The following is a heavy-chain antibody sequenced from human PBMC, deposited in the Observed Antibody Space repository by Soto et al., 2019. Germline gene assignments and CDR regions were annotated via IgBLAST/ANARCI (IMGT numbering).Heavy chain of an antibody. CDR3: ARHDREYGMDV. CDR2: IYYSGST. D-gene: IGHD1-26*01. Sequence: SETLSLTCTVSGGSISSSSYYWGWIRQPPGKGLEWIGSIYYSGSTYYNPSLKSRVTISVDTSKNQFSLKLSSVTAADTAVYYCARHDREYGMDVWGQGTTVTVSS. CDR1: GGSISSSSYY. V-gene: IGHV4-39*01. J-gene: IGHJ6*02.